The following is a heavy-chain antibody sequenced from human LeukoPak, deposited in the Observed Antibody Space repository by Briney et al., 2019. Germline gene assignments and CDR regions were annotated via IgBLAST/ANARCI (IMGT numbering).Heavy chain of an antibody. J-gene: IGHJ4*02. CDR2: IWYDGSNK. D-gene: IGHD2-15*01. CDR3: ARADGYYYFDY. CDR1: GFTFSSYG. Sequence: GGSLRLSCAASGFTFSSYGMHWVRQAPGKGLEWVAVIWYDGSNKYYADSVKGRFTISRDNSKNTLYLQMNSLRAEDTAVYYCARADGYYYFDYWGQGTLVTVSS. V-gene: IGHV3-33*01.